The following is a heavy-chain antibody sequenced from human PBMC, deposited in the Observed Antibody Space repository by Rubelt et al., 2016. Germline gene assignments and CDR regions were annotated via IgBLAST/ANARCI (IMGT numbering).Heavy chain of an antibody. CDR2: ISAYNGNT. V-gene: IGHV1-18*01. CDR1: GYTFTSYG. D-gene: IGHD1-7*01. J-gene: IGHJ4*02. Sequence: QVQLVQSGAEVKKPGASVKVSCKASGYTFTSYGISWVRQAPGQGLGWMGWISAYNGNTNYAQNAQGRVPMTTDTSTGTAYMGLRRLSADDTAVYYCARDLPPFRRYNWNFPLDYWGQGTLVTVSS. CDR3: ARDLPPFRRYNWNFPLDY.